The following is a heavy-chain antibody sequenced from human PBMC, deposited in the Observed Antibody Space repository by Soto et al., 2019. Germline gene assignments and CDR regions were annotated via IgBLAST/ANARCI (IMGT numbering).Heavy chain of an antibody. CDR1: GGSISSGGYY. J-gene: IGHJ4*02. V-gene: IGHV4-39*01. CDR3: ARHFSVDYFDY. Sequence: PSETLSLTCTVSGGSISSGGYYWSWIRQHPGKGLEWIGYIYYSGSTYYNPSLKSRVTISVDTSKNQFSPKLSSVTAADTAVYYCARHFSVDYFDYWGQGALVTVSS. CDR2: IYYSGST.